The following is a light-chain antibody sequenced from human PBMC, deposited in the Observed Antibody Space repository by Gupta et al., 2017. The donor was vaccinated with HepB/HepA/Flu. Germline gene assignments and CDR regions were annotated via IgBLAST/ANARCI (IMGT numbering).Light chain of an antibody. CDR1: QSGLYSSNNENY. CDR3: QQDDSNPRT. Sequence: DIVMTQSPDSLAVSLGERATINCKSSQSGLYSSNNENYLAWYQQKPGQPPKLLIYWASTRESGVPDRFSGRGSGTDFTLTISSLQAEDVAVYYCQQDDSNPRTFGQGTKVEIK. V-gene: IGKV4-1*01. CDR2: WAS. J-gene: IGKJ1*01.